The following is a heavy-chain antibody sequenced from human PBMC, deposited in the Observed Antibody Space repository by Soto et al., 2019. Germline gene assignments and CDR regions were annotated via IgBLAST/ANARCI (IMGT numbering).Heavy chain of an antibody. CDR3: ATARSAYDSPFDC. V-gene: IGHV3-23*01. J-gene: IGHJ4*02. D-gene: IGHD5-12*01. CDR1: GFTFSSYA. CDR2: ISVSGSST. Sequence: EAHLLESGGGLVQPGGSLRLSCAASGFTFSSYAMSWVRQAPGKGLEWVSGISVSGSSTNYANSVKGRFTISRDNSKNTLYLQMNSLRAEDTAVYYCATARSAYDSPFDCWGQGSLVTVSS.